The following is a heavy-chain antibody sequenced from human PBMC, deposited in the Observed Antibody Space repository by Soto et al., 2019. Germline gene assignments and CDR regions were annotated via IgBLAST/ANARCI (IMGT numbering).Heavy chain of an antibody. CDR2: IYYSGST. CDR3: ARDRDWNYQYGMDV. J-gene: IGHJ6*02. CDR1: GGSISSGDYY. V-gene: IGHV4-30-4*01. D-gene: IGHD1-1*01. Sequence: SETLSLTCTVSGGSISSGDYYWSWIRQPPGKGLEWIGYIYYSGSTYYNPSLKSRVTISVDTSKSQFSLKLSSVTAADTAVYYCARDRDWNYQYGMDVWGQGTTVTVSS.